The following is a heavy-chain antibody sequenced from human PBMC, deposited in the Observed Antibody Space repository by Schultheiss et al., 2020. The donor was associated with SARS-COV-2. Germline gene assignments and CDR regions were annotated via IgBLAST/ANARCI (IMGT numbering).Heavy chain of an antibody. CDR3: AREGRSSFDY. CDR1: GDSVSTISAA. J-gene: IGHJ4*02. Sequence: SETLSLTCVVSGDSVSTISAAWNWIRQSPSGGLEWLGRTYYRSKWYIDYAVSVTSRITINPDTSKNQLSLQLKSVILEDTAVYYCAREGRSSFDYWGQGALVTVSS. D-gene: IGHD6-6*01. CDR2: TYYRSKWYI. V-gene: IGHV6-1*01.